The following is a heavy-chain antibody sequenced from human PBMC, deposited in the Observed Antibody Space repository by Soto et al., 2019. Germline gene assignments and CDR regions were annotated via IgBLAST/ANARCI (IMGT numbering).Heavy chain of an antibody. J-gene: IGHJ6*02. D-gene: IGHD3-10*01. Sequence: LGESLKISCKGSGYSFTSYWIGCVRQMPGKGLEWMGIIYPGDSDTRYSPSFQGQVTISADKSISTAYLQWSSLKASDTAMYYCARKAGAGIYGYYYVRAVRVHGSTDLGSS. V-gene: IGHV5-51*01. CDR1: GYSFTSYW. CDR2: IYPGDSDT. CDR3: ARKAGAGIYGYYYVRAV.